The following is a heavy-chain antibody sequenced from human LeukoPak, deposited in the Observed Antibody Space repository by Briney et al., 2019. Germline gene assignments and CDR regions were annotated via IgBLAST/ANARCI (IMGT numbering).Heavy chain of an antibody. Sequence: GSSLRLSCAASGFPFSGSGMHWVRQAPGKGLEWVAIVWYDGSNQYYADSVKDRFTISRDNSKNTVDLQMNSLRVEDTAVYFCAKDKDTPATAQPQRGYFESWGQGTLVTVSA. CDR3: AKDKDTPATAQPQRGYFES. D-gene: IGHD2-21*02. CDR2: VWYDGSNQ. CDR1: GFPFSGSG. J-gene: IGHJ4*02. V-gene: IGHV3-33*06.